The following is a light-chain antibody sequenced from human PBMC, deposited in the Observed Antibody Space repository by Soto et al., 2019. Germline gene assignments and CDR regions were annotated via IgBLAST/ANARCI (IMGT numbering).Light chain of an antibody. V-gene: IGKV3-20*01. CDR1: QSVSSSY. CDR2: VAS. J-gene: IGKJ1*01. CDR3: QQYGSS. Sequence: EIVLTQSPGTLSLSPGERATLSCRASQSVSSSYLAWYQQRPGQAPRLLIYVASSRATGIPDRFSGSGSGTDFTITISRLEPEDSAVYYCQQYGSSFGQGTKVEIK.